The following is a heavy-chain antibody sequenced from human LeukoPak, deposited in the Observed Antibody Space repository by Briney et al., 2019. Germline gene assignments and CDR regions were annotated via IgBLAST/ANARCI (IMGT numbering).Heavy chain of an antibody. CDR3: ARGGEPDY. J-gene: IGHJ4*02. CDR1: GFTFSSYA. D-gene: IGHD1-14*01. V-gene: IGHV3-23*01. CDR2: ISGSGTST. Sequence: GGSLRLSCAASGFTFSSYAMTWVRQAPGKGLEWVSAISGSGTSTYYADSVKGRFTISRDNAKNSLYLQMNSLRAEDTAVYYCARGGEPDYWGQGTLVTVSS.